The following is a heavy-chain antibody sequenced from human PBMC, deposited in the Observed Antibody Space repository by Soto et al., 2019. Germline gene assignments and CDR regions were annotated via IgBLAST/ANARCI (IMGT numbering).Heavy chain of an antibody. J-gene: IGHJ4*02. CDR2: ISGSGGST. CDR3: ARRGSGSYYDY. V-gene: IGHV3-23*01. D-gene: IGHD1-26*01. Sequence: EVQLLESGGGLVQPGGSLRLSCAASGFTFSSYAMRWVRQAQGKGLEWVSAISGSGGSTYYADSVKGRFTISRDNPKNTLYLQMNSLRAEDTAVYYCARRGSGSYYDYWGQGTLVTVSS. CDR1: GFTFSSYA.